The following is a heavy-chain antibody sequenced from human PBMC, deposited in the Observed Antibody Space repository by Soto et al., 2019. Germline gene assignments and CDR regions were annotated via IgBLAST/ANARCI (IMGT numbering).Heavy chain of an antibody. CDR1: GGSISDGGYY. V-gene: IGHV4-31*03. CDR2: IYYSGST. J-gene: IGHJ6*02. D-gene: IGHD3-3*01. CDR3: ARDVTDFWSGHEGMDV. Sequence: LSLTCTVSGGSISDGGYYWTWIRQHPGKGLEWIGYIYYSGSTYYNPSLKSRVTISVDTSKNQFSLKLTSVTAADTAVYYCARDVTDFWSGHEGMDVWGQGTTVTVSS.